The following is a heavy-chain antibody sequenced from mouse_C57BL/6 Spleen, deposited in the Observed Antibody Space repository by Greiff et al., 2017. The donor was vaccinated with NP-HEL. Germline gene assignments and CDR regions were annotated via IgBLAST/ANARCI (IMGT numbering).Heavy chain of an antibody. D-gene: IGHD1-1*01. J-gene: IGHJ2*01. Sequence: VQLQQPGAELVKPGASVKLSCKASGYTFTSYWMQWVKQRPGQGLEWIGEIDPSDSYPNYNQKFKGKATLTVDTSTSTADMQLSSRTSKDSAVDYCASKGFTTVVPFDYWGQGPTLTVAS. CDR3: ASKGFTTVVPFDY. V-gene: IGHV1-50*01. CDR1: GYTFTSYW. CDR2: IDPSDSYP.